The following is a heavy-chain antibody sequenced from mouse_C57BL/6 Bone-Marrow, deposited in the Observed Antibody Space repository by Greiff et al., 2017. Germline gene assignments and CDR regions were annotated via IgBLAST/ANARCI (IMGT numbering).Heavy chain of an antibody. J-gene: IGHJ3*01. CDR1: GYTFTSYW. V-gene: IGHV1-59*01. Sequence: QVQLQQPGAELVRPGTSVKLSCKASGYTFTSYWMHWVKQRPGQGLEWIGVIDPSDSYTNYNQKFKGKATLTVDTSSSTAYMQLSSLTSEDSAVYYCARFDDYDPLFAYWGQGTLVTVAA. CDR3: ARFDDYDPLFAY. CDR2: IDPSDSYT. D-gene: IGHD2-4*01.